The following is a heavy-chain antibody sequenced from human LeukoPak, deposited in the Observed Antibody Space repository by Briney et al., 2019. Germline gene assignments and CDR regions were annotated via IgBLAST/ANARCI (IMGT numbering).Heavy chain of an antibody. Sequence: GGSLRLSCAASGFTVSSNYMSWVRQAPGRGLEWVSSIRSGGSTYYADSVKGRFTISRDNSKNTLYLQMSSLRAEDTAVYYCAMRYSNSWYDYWGQGTLVTVSS. CDR3: AMRYSNSWYDY. CDR2: IRSGGST. D-gene: IGHD6-13*01. CDR1: GFTVSSNY. V-gene: IGHV3-53*01. J-gene: IGHJ4*02.